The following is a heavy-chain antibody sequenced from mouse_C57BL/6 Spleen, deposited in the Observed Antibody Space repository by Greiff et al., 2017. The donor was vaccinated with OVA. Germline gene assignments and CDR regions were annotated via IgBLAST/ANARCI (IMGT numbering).Heavy chain of an antibody. CDR2: IHPNSGSN. J-gene: IGHJ2*01. CDR1: GYTFTSYW. Sequence: LVESGAELVKPGASVTLSCKASGYTFTSYWMHWVQQRPGQGLEWIGMIHPNSGSNKYNEKFKSKATLTVDKSSSTAYMQLSSLTSEDSAVYYCVTGRIYYFDYWGQGTTLTVSS. CDR3: VTGRIYYFDY. V-gene: IGHV1-64*01. D-gene: IGHD4-1*01.